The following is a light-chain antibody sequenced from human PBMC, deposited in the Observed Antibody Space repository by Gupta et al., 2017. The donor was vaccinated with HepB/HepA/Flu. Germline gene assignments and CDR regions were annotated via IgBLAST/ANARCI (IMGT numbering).Light chain of an antibody. V-gene: IGLV2-11*01. CDR2: DVS. Sequence: QSDLPQPRSVSGSPGPTVTISCTRTNSDVGGYTYVSWYQQHPGKAPKLMIYDVSKRPSGVPDRFSGSKSGNTASLTISGLQAEDEADYYCCSYAGSYTYVFGTGTKVTVL. J-gene: IGLJ1*01. CDR3: CSYAGSYTYV. CDR1: NSDVGGYTY.